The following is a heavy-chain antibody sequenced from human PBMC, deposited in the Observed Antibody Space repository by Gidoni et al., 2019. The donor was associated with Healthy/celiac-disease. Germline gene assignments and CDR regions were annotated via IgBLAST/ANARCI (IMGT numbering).Heavy chain of an antibody. CDR3: ARLPRLIAVAGTGDNWFDP. CDR1: GYSFTSYW. CDR2: IYPGDSDT. J-gene: IGHJ5*02. V-gene: IGHV5-51*01. Sequence: EVQLVQSGAEVKKPGESLKISCTGSGYSFTSYWTGWVRQMPGKGLEWMGIIYPGDSDTRYSPSFQGQVTISADKSISTAYLQWSSLKASDTAMYYCARLPRLIAVAGTGDNWFDPWGQGTLVTVSS. D-gene: IGHD6-19*01.